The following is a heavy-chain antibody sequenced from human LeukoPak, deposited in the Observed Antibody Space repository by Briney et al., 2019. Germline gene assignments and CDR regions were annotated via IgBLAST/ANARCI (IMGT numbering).Heavy chain of an antibody. CDR3: ARGPMYYYDSSGSYYYYYMDV. CDR2: INPSGGST. D-gene: IGHD3-22*01. CDR1: GYTFTSYY. Sequence: ASVKVSCKASGYTFTSYYMHWVRQAPGQGLEWMGIINPSGGSTSYAQKSQGRVTMTRDTSTSTVYMELSSLRSEDTAVYYCARGPMYYYDSSGSYYYYYMDVWGKGTTVTISS. V-gene: IGHV1-46*01. J-gene: IGHJ6*03.